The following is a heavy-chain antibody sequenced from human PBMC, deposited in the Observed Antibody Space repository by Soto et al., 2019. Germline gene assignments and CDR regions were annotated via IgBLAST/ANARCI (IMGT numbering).Heavy chain of an antibody. V-gene: IGHV3-74*01. J-gene: IGHJ5*02. CDR2: INSDGSST. CDR1: GFTFSSYW. CDR3: ARDLCSSTSCYAQRGIDP. Sequence: GGSLRLSCAASGFTFSSYWMHWVRQAPGKGLVWVSRINSDGSSTSYAGSVKGRFTISRDNAKNTLYLQMNSLRAEDTAVYYCARDLCSSTSCYAQRGIDPWGQGTLVTVSS. D-gene: IGHD2-2*01.